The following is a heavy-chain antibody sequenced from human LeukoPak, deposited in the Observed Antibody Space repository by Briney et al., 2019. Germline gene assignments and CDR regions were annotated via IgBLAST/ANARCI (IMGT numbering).Heavy chain of an antibody. CDR2: INPNSGGT. Sequence: GASVKVSCKASGYTFTGYYMHWVRQAPGQGLEWMGWINPNSGGTNYAQKFQGWVTMTRDTSISTAYMELSRLRSDDTAVYYCARGYSSGWYGPYYFDYWGQGTLVTVSS. CDR3: ARGYSSGWYGPYYFDY. J-gene: IGHJ4*02. D-gene: IGHD6-19*01. V-gene: IGHV1-2*04. CDR1: GYTFTGYY.